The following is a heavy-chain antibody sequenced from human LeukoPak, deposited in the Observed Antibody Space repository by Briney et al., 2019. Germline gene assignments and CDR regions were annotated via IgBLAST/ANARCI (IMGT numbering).Heavy chain of an antibody. J-gene: IGHJ3*02. CDR2: INPSGGST. CDR3: AGAYGTDPRYDAFDI. CDR1: GYTFTSYY. Sequence: ASVKVSCKASGYTFTSYYMHWVRQAPGQGLEWMGIINPSGGSTSYAQKFQGRVTMTRDMSTSTVYMELSSLRSEDTAVYYCAGAYGTDPRYDAFDIWGQGTMVTVSS. V-gene: IGHV1-46*01. D-gene: IGHD3-10*01.